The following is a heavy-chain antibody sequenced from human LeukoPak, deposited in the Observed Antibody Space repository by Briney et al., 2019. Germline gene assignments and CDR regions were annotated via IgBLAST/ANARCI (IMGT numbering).Heavy chain of an antibody. CDR2: IYYSGST. J-gene: IGHJ5*02. D-gene: IGHD6-19*01. CDR3: ARDSVIAVCVFDP. CDR1: GGSISSYY. V-gene: IGHV4-59*12. Sequence: SQTLSLTCTVSGGSISSYYWSWIRQPPGKGLEWIGYIYYSGSTNYNPSPKSRVTISVDTSKNQFSLKLSSVTAADTAVYYCARDSVIAVCVFDPWGQGTLVTVSS.